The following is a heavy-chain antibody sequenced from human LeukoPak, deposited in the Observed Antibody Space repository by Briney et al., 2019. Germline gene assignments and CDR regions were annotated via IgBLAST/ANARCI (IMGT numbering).Heavy chain of an antibody. CDR2: ISSSSSTI. CDR3: ARVAVAGPHDAFDI. Sequence: GGSLRLSCAASGFTFSSYSKNWVRQAPGKGLEWVSYISSSSSTIYYADSVKGRFTISRDNAKNSLYLQMNSLRAEDTAVYYCARVAVAGPHDAFDIWGQGTMVTVSS. J-gene: IGHJ3*02. CDR1: GFTFSSYS. V-gene: IGHV3-48*04. D-gene: IGHD6-19*01.